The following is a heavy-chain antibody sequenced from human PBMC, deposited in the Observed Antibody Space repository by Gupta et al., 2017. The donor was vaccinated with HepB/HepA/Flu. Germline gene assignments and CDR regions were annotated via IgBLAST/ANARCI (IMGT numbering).Heavy chain of an antibody. D-gene: IGHD3-10*01. J-gene: IGHJ4*02. CDR2: ISRDGSII. Sequence: EVQLVESGGGLVQPGGSLRPSCAASGITFSFYWMHWFRQAPGKGLVWVSRISRDGSIISYAESVQGRLTVSRDNAKNMLYLQMNSLRAEDMAVYYCGRESEGSYYHYYFDYWGQGTPVTVSS. CDR1: GITFSFYW. V-gene: IGHV3-74*01. CDR3: GRESEGSYYHYYFDY.